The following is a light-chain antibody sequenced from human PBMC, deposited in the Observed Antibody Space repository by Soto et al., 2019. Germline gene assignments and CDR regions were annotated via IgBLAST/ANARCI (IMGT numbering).Light chain of an antibody. V-gene: IGLV2-11*01. CDR2: DVS. CDR3: CSYAGSSTVV. J-gene: IGLJ2*01. CDR1: SSDVGGYNY. Sequence: QSALTQPRSVSGSPGQSVTISCTGTSSDVGGYNYVSWYQHHPGKAPKLLIYDVSKGPSGVPDRFSGSKSGNTASLTISGLQADDEADYYGCSYAGSSTVVFGGGTQLTVL.